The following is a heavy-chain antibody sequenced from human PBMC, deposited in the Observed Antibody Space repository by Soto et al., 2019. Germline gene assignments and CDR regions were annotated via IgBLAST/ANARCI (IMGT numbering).Heavy chain of an antibody. Sequence: DVQLVESGGGLVKPGGSLRLSCAASGFTLKNYSMTWVRQAPGKGLEWVSSISSNRNYKYYADSLKVRFTISRDNAKNALYLQRSSLRAEDTAVYYCARARSTTWAGTTRGWFDPWGRGTVVTVAS. V-gene: IGHV3-21*06. CDR3: ARARSTTWAGTTRGWFDP. J-gene: IGHJ5*02. CDR1: GFTLKNYS. D-gene: IGHD2-2*01. CDR2: ISSNRNYK.